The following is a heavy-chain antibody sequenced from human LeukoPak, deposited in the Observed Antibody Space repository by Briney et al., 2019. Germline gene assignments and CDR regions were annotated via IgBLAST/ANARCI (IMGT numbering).Heavy chain of an antibody. J-gene: IGHJ4*02. V-gene: IGHV3-21*01. Sequence: PGGSLRLSCAASGFTFSSYSMNWVRQAPGKGLEWVSSISSSSSYIYYADSVKGRFTISRDNAKNSLYLQMNSLRAEDTAVYYCARDHGLIHDYGGGFDYWGQGTLVTVSS. CDR3: ARDHGLIHDYGGGFDY. CDR1: GFTFSSYS. D-gene: IGHD4-23*01. CDR2: ISSSSSYI.